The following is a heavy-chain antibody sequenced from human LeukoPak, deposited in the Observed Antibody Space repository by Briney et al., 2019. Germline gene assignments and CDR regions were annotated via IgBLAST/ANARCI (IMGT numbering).Heavy chain of an antibody. CDR1: GFTFGDYA. V-gene: IGHV3-49*04. D-gene: IGHD6-6*01. J-gene: IGHJ4*02. CDR3: SRDYGRSSSVYYFDY. CDR2: IRSKAYGGPT. Sequence: GRSLRLSCKASGFTFGDYAMSWVRQAPGKGLEWVGFIRSKAYGGPTEYAASVKGRFTMSRDDSKSIAYLQMNSLKTEDTAVYYCSRDYGRSSSVYYFDYWGQGTLVTVSS.